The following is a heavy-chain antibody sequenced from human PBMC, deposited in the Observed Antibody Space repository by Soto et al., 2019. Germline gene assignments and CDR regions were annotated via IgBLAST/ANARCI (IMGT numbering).Heavy chain of an antibody. J-gene: IGHJ4*02. CDR2: VNQDGSEK. D-gene: IGHD6-25*01. Sequence: EVQLVESGGGLVQPGGSLRLSCAASGFTFSSHCMNWVRQAPGKGLEWVASVNQDGSEKYYVDSVKGRFTISRDNAQNALSLQMNSLRADDAAVYYCARAVSTAGGHWGQGTLVTVSS. V-gene: IGHV3-7*01. CDR3: ARAVSTAGGH. CDR1: GFTFSSHC.